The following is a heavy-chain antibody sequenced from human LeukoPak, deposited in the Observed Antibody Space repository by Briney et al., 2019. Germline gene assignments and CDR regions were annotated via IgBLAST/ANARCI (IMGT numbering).Heavy chain of an antibody. D-gene: IGHD1/OR15-1a*01. Sequence: KTSETLSLTCTVSGGSISSYYWSWIRQPPGKGLEWIGYIYYSGSTNYNPSLKSRVTISVDTSKNQFSLKLSSVTAADTAVYYCARAITGTSNAFDIWGQGTMVTVSS. CDR3: ARAITGTSNAFDI. J-gene: IGHJ3*02. V-gene: IGHV4-59*01. CDR1: GGSISSYY. CDR2: IYYSGST.